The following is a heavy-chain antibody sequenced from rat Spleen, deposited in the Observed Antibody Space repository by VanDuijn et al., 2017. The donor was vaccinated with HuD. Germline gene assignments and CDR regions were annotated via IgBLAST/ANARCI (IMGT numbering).Heavy chain of an antibody. CDR3: TRYYEFTFDY. CDR2: ISYDGVTT. Sequence: EVQLVESDGGLVQPGRSLKLSCAASGFTFNNYGMAWVRQAPTKGLEWIAAISYDGVTTYYRDSVRGRFTISSDNAKSSLYLQMDSLRSEDTASYYCTRYYEFTFDYWGQGVMVAVSS. D-gene: IGHD1-6*01. J-gene: IGHJ2*01. CDR1: GFTFNNYG. V-gene: IGHV5-29*01.